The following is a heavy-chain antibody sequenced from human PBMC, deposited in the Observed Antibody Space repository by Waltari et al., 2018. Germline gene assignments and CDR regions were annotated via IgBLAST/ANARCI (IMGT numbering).Heavy chain of an antibody. D-gene: IGHD2-21*01. CDR3: AIGIGSYAFDI. Sequence: EVQMVESGGGLVQPGGSLRLSCAASGFTFSRYAMHWVRQAPGKGLEYVSAISSNGGSTYYADSVKGRFTISRDNSKNTLYLQMGSLRAEDMAVYYCAIGIGSYAFDIWGQGTMVTVSS. CDR2: ISSNGGST. J-gene: IGHJ3*02. CDR1: GFTFSRYA. V-gene: IGHV3-64*07.